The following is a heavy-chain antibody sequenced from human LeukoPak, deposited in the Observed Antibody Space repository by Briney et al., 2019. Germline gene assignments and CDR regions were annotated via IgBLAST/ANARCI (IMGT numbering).Heavy chain of an antibody. CDR3: ATKQWLAPPPDS. CDR1: GFTFSKDW. CDR2: INTDGTVT. D-gene: IGHD6-19*01. Sequence: GGSLRLSRAASGFTFSKDWMLWVRQAPGKGLESVSRINTDGTVTTYADSVKGRFTVSRDNADNTMFLQMNSVRDEDTAVYYCATKQWLAPPPDSWGQGTPVTVSS. V-gene: IGHV3-74*01. J-gene: IGHJ4*02.